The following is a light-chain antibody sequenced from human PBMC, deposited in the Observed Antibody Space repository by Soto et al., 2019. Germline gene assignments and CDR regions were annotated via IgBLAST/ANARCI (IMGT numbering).Light chain of an antibody. CDR3: QHRSNWPLT. J-gene: IGKJ4*01. V-gene: IGKV3-11*01. Sequence: EIALTQSPATLSSSPGQRATLSCRASQTVSSYLAWYQQKPGQAPRLLIYDASNRATGIPARFSGSGSGTDFALTISSLDPEDFAVYYCQHRSNWPLTFGEGTKVEIK. CDR1: QTVSSY. CDR2: DAS.